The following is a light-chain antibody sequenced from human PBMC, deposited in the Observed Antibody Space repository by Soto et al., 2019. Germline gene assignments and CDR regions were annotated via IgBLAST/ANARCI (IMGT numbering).Light chain of an antibody. V-gene: IGLV2-14*01. CDR2: DVS. Sequence: QSVLTQPASVSGSPGQSIAISYPGTSSDVGGYNYVSWYQQHPGKAPKLMIYDVSSRPSGVSNRFSGSKSGNTASLTISGLQTEDEADYYCSSYTTSSTEIFGTGTKVTV. CDR3: SSYTTSSTEI. J-gene: IGLJ1*01. CDR1: SSDVGGYNY.